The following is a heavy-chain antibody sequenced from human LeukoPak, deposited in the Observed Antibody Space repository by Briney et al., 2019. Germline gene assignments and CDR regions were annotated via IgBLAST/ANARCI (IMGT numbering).Heavy chain of an antibody. CDR3: ARTTEGGYTYNYFYYHYMDV. CDR2: IYTSGST. D-gene: IGHD5-18*01. Sequence: PSETLSLTCTVSGGSISSYYWSWIRQPAGKGLEWIGRIYTSGSTNYNPSLKSRVTMSVDTSKNQFSLKLSSVTAADTAVYYRARTTEGGYTYNYFYYHYMDVWGKGTTVTISS. J-gene: IGHJ6*03. V-gene: IGHV4-4*07. CDR1: GGSISSYY.